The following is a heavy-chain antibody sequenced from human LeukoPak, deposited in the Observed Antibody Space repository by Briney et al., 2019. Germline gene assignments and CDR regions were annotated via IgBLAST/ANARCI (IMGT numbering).Heavy chain of an antibody. CDR3: TRDDDFWSGYPADY. J-gene: IGHJ4*02. D-gene: IGHD3-3*01. V-gene: IGHV3-49*04. CDR1: GFTFGDYA. CDR2: IRSKAYGGTT. Sequence: SGGSLRLFCTASGFTFGDYAMSWVRQAPGKGLEWVGFIRSKAYGGTTDYAASVKGRFTISRDDSKSIAYLQMSSLKTEDTAVYYCTRDDDFWSGYPADYWGQGTLVTVSS.